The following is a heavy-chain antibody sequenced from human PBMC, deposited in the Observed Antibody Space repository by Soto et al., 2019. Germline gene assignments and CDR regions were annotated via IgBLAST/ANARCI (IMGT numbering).Heavy chain of an antibody. Sequence: GGSLRLSCVGSGFSFGANHMSWVRQPPGKGLEWVANINPDGSDQYYVDSVKCRFTISRDNAKNSLHLQMNSLRVDDTAVYYSTILPRVLDPWGQGVPVTVSS. V-gene: IGHV3-7*01. CDR3: TILPRVLDP. J-gene: IGHJ5*02. CDR1: GFSFGANH. CDR2: INPDGSDQ. D-gene: IGHD2-15*01.